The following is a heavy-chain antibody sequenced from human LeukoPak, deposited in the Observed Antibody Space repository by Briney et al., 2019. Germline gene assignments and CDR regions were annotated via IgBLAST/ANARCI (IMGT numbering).Heavy chain of an antibody. D-gene: IGHD4-17*01. CDR2: IHPNSGGT. V-gene: IGHV1-2*02. CDR1: GYTFTGYY. Sequence: ASVKVSCKASGYTFTGYYMHWVRQAPGLGLGWMGWIHPNSGGTNYAQKFQGRVTMTRDTSISTAYMELSRLRSDDTAVYYCARGGDYGDYLDCWGQGTLVTVSS. J-gene: IGHJ4*02. CDR3: ARGGDYGDYLDC.